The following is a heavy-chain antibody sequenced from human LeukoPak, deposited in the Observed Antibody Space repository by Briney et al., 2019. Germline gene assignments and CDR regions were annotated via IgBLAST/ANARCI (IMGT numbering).Heavy chain of an antibody. CDR2: IYPADSDT. Sequence: GESLKISCQVSGFIFTNYWIGWVRQVPGKGLESMGLIYPADSDTTYSPSFQGQVTISADRSISTVYLQWSSLKASDTAMYYCARQSRDGSKNRGYYFDYWGQGTLVTVSS. J-gene: IGHJ4*02. V-gene: IGHV5-51*01. CDR1: GFIFTNYW. CDR3: ARQSRDGSKNRGYYFDY. D-gene: IGHD3-10*01.